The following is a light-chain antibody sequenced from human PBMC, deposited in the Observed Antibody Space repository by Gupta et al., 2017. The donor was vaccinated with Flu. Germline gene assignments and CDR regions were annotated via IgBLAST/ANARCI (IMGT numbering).Light chain of an antibody. V-gene: IGLV1-51*02. CDR1: SSNIGSSY. CDR3: ETWDSSLTAGV. Sequence: KVTISCSGSSSNIGSSYVSWYQQLPGTAPKLLIYENNKRPSRIPDRFSGSKSGTSATLGITGLQTGDEADYYCETWDSSLTAGVFGGGTKLTVL. CDR2: ENN. J-gene: IGLJ2*01.